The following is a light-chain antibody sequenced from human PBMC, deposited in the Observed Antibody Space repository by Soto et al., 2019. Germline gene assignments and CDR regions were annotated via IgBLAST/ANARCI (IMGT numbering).Light chain of an antibody. CDR3: QQYGGATRT. CDR2: GXS. J-gene: IGKJ5*01. CDR1: QSFRGSY. V-gene: IGKV3-20*01. Sequence: IFLTQSPGRLPLYPGERATMTXRASQSFRGSYLAWYQQKRGXAPRXXXAGXSSRANGIPDRFSGSGSVTDFTLTISRRDPDDFALYYCQQYGGATRTFGQGTRLEIK.